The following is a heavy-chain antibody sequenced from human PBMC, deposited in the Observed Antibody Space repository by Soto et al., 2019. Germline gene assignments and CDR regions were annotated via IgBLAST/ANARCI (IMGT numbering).Heavy chain of an antibody. CDR3: AKGPICSSTSCYVRGSYYFDY. D-gene: IGHD2-2*01. V-gene: IGHV3-9*01. CDR1: GFTFDDYA. Sequence: PGGSLRLSCAASGFTFDDYAMHWVRQAPGKGLEWVSGISWNSGSIGYADSVKGRFTISRDNAKNSLYLQMNSLRAEDTALYYCAKGPICSSTSCYVRGSYYFDYWGQGTLVTVSS. CDR2: ISWNSGSI. J-gene: IGHJ4*02.